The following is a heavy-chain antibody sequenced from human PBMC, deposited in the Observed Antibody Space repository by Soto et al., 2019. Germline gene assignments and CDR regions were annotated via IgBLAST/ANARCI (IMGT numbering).Heavy chain of an antibody. J-gene: IGHJ5*01. CDR1: GDSVSRNSVA. D-gene: IGHD1-26*01. Sequence: SQTLSLTCAISGDSVSRNSVAWNWIRQSPSRGLEWLGRTYYRSKWCNDYAESVKSRITINPDTSKNQFSLHLNSVTPEDTAVYYCVRLIGNSWLDCWGQGTLVTVSS. V-gene: IGHV6-1*01. CDR3: VRLIGNSWLDC. CDR2: TYYRSKWCN.